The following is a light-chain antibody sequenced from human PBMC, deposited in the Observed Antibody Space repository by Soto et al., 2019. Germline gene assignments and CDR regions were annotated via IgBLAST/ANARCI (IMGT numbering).Light chain of an antibody. V-gene: IGKV3-15*01. CDR1: QSVSSN. J-gene: IGKJ1*01. CDR3: QQYNDWPWT. Sequence: EIVMTQSPATLSVSPGERVTLSCRASQSVSSNLAWYQQKPGLAPRLLFYAASTRATGIPARFSGSGSGTEFTVTISSLQSEDFGVYYCQQYNDWPWTLGQGTKVEIK. CDR2: AAS.